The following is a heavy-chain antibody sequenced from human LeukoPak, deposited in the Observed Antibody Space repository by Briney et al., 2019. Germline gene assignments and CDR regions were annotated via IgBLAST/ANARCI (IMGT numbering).Heavy chain of an antibody. J-gene: IGHJ4*02. CDR2: TYYRSKWYN. D-gene: IGHD3-22*01. V-gene: IGHV6-1*01. CDR1: GDSVSSNSVT. Sequence: SQTLSLTCAVSGDSVSSNSVTWNWIRQSPSRGLEWLGRTYYRSKWYNDYAVSVKSRITINPDTSKNQFSLQLNSVTPEDTAVYYCARGDYYDSSGSVDYWGQGTLVTVSS. CDR3: ARGDYYDSSGSVDY.